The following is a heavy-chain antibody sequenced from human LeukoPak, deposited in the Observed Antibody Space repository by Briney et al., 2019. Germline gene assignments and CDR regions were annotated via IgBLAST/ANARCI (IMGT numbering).Heavy chain of an antibody. V-gene: IGHV4-4*07. CDR2: IYTSGST. J-gene: IGHJ6*02. D-gene: IGHD3-16*02. CDR1: GGSISSYY. CDR3: AREGPVKVRYYYGMDV. Sequence: SETLSLTCTVSGGSISSYYWSWIRQPAGRGLEWIGRIYTSGSTNYKPSLKSRVTMSVDTSKNQFSLKLSSVTAADTAVYYCAREGPVKVRYYYGMDVWGQGTTVTVS.